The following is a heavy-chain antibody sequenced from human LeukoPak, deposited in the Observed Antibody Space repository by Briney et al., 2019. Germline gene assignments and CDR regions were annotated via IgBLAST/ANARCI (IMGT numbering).Heavy chain of an antibody. J-gene: IGHJ6*03. D-gene: IGHD4-11*01. V-gene: IGHV4-59*01. Sequence: PSETLSLTCTVSGGSISSYYWSWIRQPPGKGLEWIGYIYDSGSTNYNPSLKSRVTISVDTSKNQFSLKLSSVTAADTAVYYCARTRTTLYYYYYMDVWGKGTTVTVSS. CDR2: IYDSGST. CDR3: ARTRTTLYYYYYMDV. CDR1: GGSISSYY.